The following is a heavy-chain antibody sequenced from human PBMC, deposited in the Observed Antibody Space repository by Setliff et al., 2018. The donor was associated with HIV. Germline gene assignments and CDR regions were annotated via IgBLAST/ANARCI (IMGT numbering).Heavy chain of an antibody. CDR1: DLAFSSYA. D-gene: IGHD3-3*01. CDR2: ASPSGGNT. V-gene: IGHV3-21*01. J-gene: IGHJ6*02. Sequence: PGGSLRLSCQASDLAFSSYAMSWVRQAPGKGLEWVSIASPSGGNTYYEDSMQGRFTISRDNAKNSLYLQMDGLRAEDTAVYFCARDNLYYNTWNASPVYGLDVWGQGTTVTVSS. CDR3: ARDNLYYNTWNASPVYGLDV.